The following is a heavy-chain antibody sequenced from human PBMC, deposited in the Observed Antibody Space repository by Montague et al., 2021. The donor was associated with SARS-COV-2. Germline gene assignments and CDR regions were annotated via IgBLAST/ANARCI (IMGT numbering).Heavy chain of an antibody. Sequence: SETLSLTCTVSGGSIGSSHYYWAWIRQPPGKGLEWIGTIYYSGSTYYNPSPRSRVTIDVDASTNQFSLKLHSVTAADTAVYFCARCLYNWNYEHWFDTWGQGTLVTVSS. CDR3: ARCLYNWNYEHWFDT. CDR1: GGSIGSSHYY. J-gene: IGHJ5*02. CDR2: IYYSGST. V-gene: IGHV4-39*01. D-gene: IGHD1-7*01.